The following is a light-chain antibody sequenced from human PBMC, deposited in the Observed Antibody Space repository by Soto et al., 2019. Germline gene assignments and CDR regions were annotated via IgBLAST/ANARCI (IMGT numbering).Light chain of an antibody. CDR1: QNIRNY. Sequence: DIKMTQSPSSLSASVRDSVTIPCRASQNIRNYLNWYQQKPGRAPKLLIYAASSLQSGVPSRFSGGGSGTDFTLTITSLQPEDVATYYCQQSYSSPWTFGQGTKVDIK. CDR2: AAS. V-gene: IGKV1-39*01. CDR3: QQSYSSPWT. J-gene: IGKJ1*01.